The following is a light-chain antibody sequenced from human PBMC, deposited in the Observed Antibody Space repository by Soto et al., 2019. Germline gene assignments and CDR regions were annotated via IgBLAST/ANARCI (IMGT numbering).Light chain of an antibody. J-gene: IGLJ3*02. Sequence: QAVVTQPPSASGTPGQRVTISCSGSTSNIGRNSVFWYQHFPGTAPKLLIYDNDRFSISRSGTSASLAIGGLWSEDEADYYCASWDDSLTSVVFGGGTQLTVL. CDR1: TSNIGRNS. CDR3: ASWDDSLTSVV. V-gene: IGLV1-47*03.